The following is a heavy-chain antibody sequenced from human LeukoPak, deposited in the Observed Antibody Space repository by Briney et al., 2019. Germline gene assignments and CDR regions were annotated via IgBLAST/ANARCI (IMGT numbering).Heavy chain of an antibody. Sequence: PSQTLSLTCTVSGGSISSGDYYWSWIRQPPGKGLEWIGYIYYSGSTYYNPSLKSRVTISVDTSKNQFSPKLSSVTAADTAVYYCARSGYSYGYVVDYWGQGTLVTVSS. V-gene: IGHV4-30-4*01. CDR3: ARSGYSYGYVVDY. CDR1: GGSISSGDYY. CDR2: IYYSGST. D-gene: IGHD5-18*01. J-gene: IGHJ4*02.